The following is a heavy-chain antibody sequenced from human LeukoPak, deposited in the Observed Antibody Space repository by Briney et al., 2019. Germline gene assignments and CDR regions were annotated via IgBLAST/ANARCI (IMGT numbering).Heavy chain of an antibody. J-gene: IGHJ4*02. CDR3: ARASGYDWPLGSN. V-gene: IGHV3-33*01. CDR2: IWYDGSNK. Sequence: QPGGSLRLSCAASGFTFSSYGMHWVRQAPGKGLEWVAVIWYDGSNKYYADSVKGRFTISRDNSKNTLYLQMNSLRAEDTAVYYCARASGYDWPLGSNWGQGTLVTVSS. D-gene: IGHD5-12*01. CDR1: GFTFSSYG.